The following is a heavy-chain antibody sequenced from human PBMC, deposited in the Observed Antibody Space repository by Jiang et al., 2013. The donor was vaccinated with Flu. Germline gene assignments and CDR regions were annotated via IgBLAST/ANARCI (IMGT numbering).Heavy chain of an antibody. CDR1: VGSISDSSDY. Sequence: KPSETCPSPALSLVGSISDSSDYVGRGSARPRKGRSGLGVCPLVGITYYSPSLKSRVTMSVDTSKKQFSLRLSYVTAADTAIYYCTRDRDIVSRGGFDFWGQGTLVTVSS. V-gene: IGHV4-39*07. J-gene: IGHJ4*02. CDR2: CPLVGIT. CDR3: TRDRDIVSRGGFDF. D-gene: IGHD5/OR15-5a*01.